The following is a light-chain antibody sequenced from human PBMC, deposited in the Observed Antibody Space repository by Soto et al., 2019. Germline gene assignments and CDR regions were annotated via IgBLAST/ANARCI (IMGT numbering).Light chain of an antibody. J-gene: IGKJ2*01. V-gene: IGKV4-1*01. CDR1: QSVLYSSNNKNY. CDR2: WAS. CDR3: QQYYSTPPYS. Sequence: DLGMTQSPDSLAVSLGERATINCKSSQSVLYSSNNKNYLAWYQQKPGQPPKLLIYWASTRESGVPDRFSGSGSGTDFTLTISSLQAEDVAVYYCQQYYSTPPYSFGQGTKLEIK.